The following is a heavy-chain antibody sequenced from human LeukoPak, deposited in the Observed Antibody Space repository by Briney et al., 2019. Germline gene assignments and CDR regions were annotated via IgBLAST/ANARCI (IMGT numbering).Heavy chain of an antibody. CDR3: ARGSRRFQH. CDR1: GGSFSGYY. V-gene: IGHV4-34*01. J-gene: IGHJ1*01. Sequence: SETLSLTCAVYGGSFSGYYWSWIRQPPGKGLEWIGEINHSGSTNYNPSLKSRVTISVDTSKNQFSLKLSSVTAADTAVHYCARGSRRFQHWGQGTLVTVSS. CDR2: INHSGST.